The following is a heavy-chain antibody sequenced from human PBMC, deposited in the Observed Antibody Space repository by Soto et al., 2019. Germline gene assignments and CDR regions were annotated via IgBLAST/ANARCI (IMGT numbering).Heavy chain of an antibody. V-gene: IGHV5-51*01. CDR3: ARQGSLGYYYYGMDV. CDR2: IYPGDSDT. Sequence: GESLKLSCKGSGYSFTSYWIGWVLHMPGKGLEWMGIIYPGDSDTRYSPSFQGQVTISADKSISTAYLQWSSLKASDTAMYYCARQGSLGYYYYGMDVWGQGNTVTVSS. J-gene: IGHJ6*02. CDR1: GYSFTSYW. D-gene: IGHD2-15*01.